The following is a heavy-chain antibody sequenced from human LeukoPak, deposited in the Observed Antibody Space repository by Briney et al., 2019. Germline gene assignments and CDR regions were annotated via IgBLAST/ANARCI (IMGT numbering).Heavy chain of an antibody. Sequence: GASVKVSCKASGYTFTGYYMHWVRQAPGQGLEWMGWINPNSGGTIYAQKFQGRVTMTRDTSISTAYMELSRLRSDDTAVYYCARGGDGSSWYGWFDPWGQGTLVTVSS. D-gene: IGHD6-13*01. CDR2: INPNSGGT. CDR1: GYTFTGYY. V-gene: IGHV1-2*02. CDR3: ARGGDGSSWYGWFDP. J-gene: IGHJ5*02.